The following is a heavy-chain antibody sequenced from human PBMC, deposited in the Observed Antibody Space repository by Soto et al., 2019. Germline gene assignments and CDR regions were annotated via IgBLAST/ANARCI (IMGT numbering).Heavy chain of an antibody. CDR3: ASPGNIVATIIYY. CDR2: INSDGSST. J-gene: IGHJ4*02. CDR1: GFTFSSYW. D-gene: IGHD5-12*01. Sequence: GGSLRLSCAASGFTFSSYWMHWVRQAPGKGLVWVSRINSDGSSTSYADSVKGRFTISRDNAKNTLYLQMNSLRAEDTAVYYCASPGNIVATIIYYWGQGTLVTVSS. V-gene: IGHV3-74*01.